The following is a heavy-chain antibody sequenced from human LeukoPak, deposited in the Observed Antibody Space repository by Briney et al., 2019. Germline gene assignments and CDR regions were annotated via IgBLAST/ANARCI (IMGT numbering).Heavy chain of an antibody. CDR1: GYTFTNNY. Sequence: EASVKVSCKASGYTFTNNYMHWVRQAPGQGLEWMGIINPSGGSTNYAQKFQGRVTMTRDTSTSTVYMELSSLRSEDTAVYYCARAVGIVVVVVATLDYWGQGTLVTVSP. CDR2: INPSGGST. CDR3: ARAVGIVVVVVATLDY. V-gene: IGHV1-46*01. J-gene: IGHJ4*02. D-gene: IGHD2-15*01.